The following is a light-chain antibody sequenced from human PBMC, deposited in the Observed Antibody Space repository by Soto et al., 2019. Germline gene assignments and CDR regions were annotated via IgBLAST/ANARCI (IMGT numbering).Light chain of an antibody. V-gene: IGKV3-15*01. CDR1: QSVSSN. CDR3: LHYNERPLT. J-gene: IGKJ4*01. CDR2: GAS. Sequence: EIVLTQSPGTLSLSPGERATLSCRASQSVSSNYLAWYQQKPGQGPRLLIFGASTRAIGIPARFSGSGSGTDFTLTISSLQSEDFAVYYCLHYNERPLTFGGGTKVDIK.